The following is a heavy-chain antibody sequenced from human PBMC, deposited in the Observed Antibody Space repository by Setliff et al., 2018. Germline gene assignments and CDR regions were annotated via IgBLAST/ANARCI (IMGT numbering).Heavy chain of an antibody. CDR1: YGSTNGFY. CDR2: IIHSGST. J-gene: IGHJ4*02. D-gene: IGHD3-22*01. V-gene: IGHV4-34*12. Sequence: SETLSLTCTVSYGSTNGFYWTWVRQPAGKGLEWIGEIIHSGSTNYNPSLKSRVTISMDTSKNQFSLKVSSVTAADTAVYYCARESRYYYDNLGTLDYWGQGTLVTVSS. CDR3: ARESRYYYDNLGTLDY.